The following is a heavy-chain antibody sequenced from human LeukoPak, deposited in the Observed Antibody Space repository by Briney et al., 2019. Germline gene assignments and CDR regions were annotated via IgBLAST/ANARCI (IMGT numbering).Heavy chain of an antibody. CDR2: IYHSGST. CDR1: SYSISSGYY. J-gene: IGHJ5*02. Sequence: PSETLSLTCAVSSYSISSGYYWGWIRQPPGKGLEWIGSIYHSGSTYYNPSLKSRVTISVDTSKNQFSLKLSSVTAADTAVYYCARQGYYDINWFDPWGQGTLVTVSS. V-gene: IGHV4-38-2*01. D-gene: IGHD3-9*01. CDR3: ARQGYYDINWFDP.